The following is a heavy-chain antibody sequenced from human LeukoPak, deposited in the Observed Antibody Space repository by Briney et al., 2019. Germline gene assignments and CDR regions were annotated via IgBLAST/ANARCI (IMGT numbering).Heavy chain of an antibody. D-gene: IGHD1-26*01. CDR2: ISYDGSNK. V-gene: IGHV3-30*01. J-gene: IGHJ6*03. Sequence: GGSLRLSCAASGFTFSSYAMHWVRQAPGKGLEWVAVISYDGSNKYYADSVKGRFTISRDNSKNTLYLQMNSLRAEDTAVYYCARDGSLYYYYKDVWGKGTTVTVSS. CDR3: ARDGSLYYYYKDV. CDR1: GFTFSSYA.